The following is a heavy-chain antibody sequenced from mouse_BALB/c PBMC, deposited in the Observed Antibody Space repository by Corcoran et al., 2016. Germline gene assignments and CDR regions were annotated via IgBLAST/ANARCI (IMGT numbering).Heavy chain of an antibody. D-gene: IGHD3-1*01. V-gene: IGHV1-84*02. CDR1: GYTFTDYY. J-gene: IGHJ4*01. CDR3: ARGLGHYAMDY. Sequence: QIQLQHSRPELVKPGSSVKIFCKASGYTFTDYYINWGKQKPGQGLECIGWIYPGSGNTKYNEKFKGKATLTVDTSSSTAYMQLSSLTSEDTAVYFCARGLGHYAMDYWGQGTSVTVSS. CDR2: IYPGSGNT.